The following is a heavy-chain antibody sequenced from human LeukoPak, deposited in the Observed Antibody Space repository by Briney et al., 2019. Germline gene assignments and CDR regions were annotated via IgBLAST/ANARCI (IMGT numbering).Heavy chain of an antibody. CDR1: GFTFSDYY. D-gene: IGHD3-10*01. V-gene: IGHV3-11*01. CDR3: ARESYYGSGTYFNFDY. CDR2: ISNSGGAT. J-gene: IGHJ4*02. Sequence: GGSLRLSCAASGFTFSDYYMSWIRQAPGKGPEWVSYISNSGGATNYGDSVRGRLTISRDNSKNSLYLEMNSLRAEDTAIYYCARESYYGSGTYFNFDYWGQGILVTVSS.